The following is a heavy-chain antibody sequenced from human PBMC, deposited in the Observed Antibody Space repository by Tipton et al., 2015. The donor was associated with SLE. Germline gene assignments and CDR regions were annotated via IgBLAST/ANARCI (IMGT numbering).Heavy chain of an antibody. CDR1: GGSFSGYY. CDR2: IYHSGSA. D-gene: IGHD4-17*01. CDR3: ARLGRTVTTIDS. J-gene: IGHJ4*02. V-gene: IGHV4-59*08. Sequence: TLSLTCAVYGGSFSGYYWTWIRQPPGKGLESIGYIYHSGSAHYNPSLKSRLTISIGTSKNQFSLKLNSVTAADTAIYYCARLGRTVTTIDSWGQGTLVTVSS.